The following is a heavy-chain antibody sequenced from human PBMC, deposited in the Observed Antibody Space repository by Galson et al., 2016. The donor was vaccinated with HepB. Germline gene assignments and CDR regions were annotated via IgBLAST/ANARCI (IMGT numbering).Heavy chain of an antibody. Sequence: QSGAEVKTPGESLKISCKGSGYSFTTYWIGWVREMPGKGLEWMGMIYPGDSDTRYSPSFQGQVTISADQSINTACLQWSSLKASDTAMYYGARTVSIAAAGGADYWGQGTLVTVSS. CDR3: ARTVSIAAAGGADY. J-gene: IGHJ4*02. CDR2: IYPGDSDT. CDR1: GYSFTTYW. V-gene: IGHV5-51*01. D-gene: IGHD6-13*01.